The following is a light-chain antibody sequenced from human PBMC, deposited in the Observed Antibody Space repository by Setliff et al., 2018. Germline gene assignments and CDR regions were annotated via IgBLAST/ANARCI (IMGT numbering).Light chain of an antibody. CDR3: QQSYSVPLG. V-gene: IGKV1-39*01. J-gene: IGKJ3*01. CDR2: AAS. Sequence: DIQMTQSPSSLSASVGDRVTITCRASETISTYLNWYQHKTGKAPRLLIYAASSLQSGVPSRFSGGGSGTDFTLTIGSVQPEDFATYYCQQSYSVPLGFGPGTKVDIK. CDR1: ETISTY.